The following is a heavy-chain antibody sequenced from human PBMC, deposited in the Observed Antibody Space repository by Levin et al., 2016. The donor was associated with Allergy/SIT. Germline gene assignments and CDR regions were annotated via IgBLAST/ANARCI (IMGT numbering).Heavy chain of an antibody. D-gene: IGHD1-1*01. V-gene: IGHV4-39*01. CDR3: ARQMKLERRLGWFDP. Sequence: PRKGLEWIGSMYYTGTTYYNASLTSRVTMSVDTSKNQFSLKLSSVTAADTAVYYCARQMKLERRLGWFDPWGQGTLVTVSS. CDR2: MYYTGTT. J-gene: IGHJ5*02.